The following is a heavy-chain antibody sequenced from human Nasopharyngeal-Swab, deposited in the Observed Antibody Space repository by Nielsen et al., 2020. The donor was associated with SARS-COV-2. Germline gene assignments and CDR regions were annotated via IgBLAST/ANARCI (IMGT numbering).Heavy chain of an antibody. J-gene: IGHJ6*03. CDR2: INAGNGNT. Sequence: WVRQAPGQRLEWMGWINAGNGNTNYSQKFQGRVTITRDTSASTAYMELNSLRSEDTAVYYCARDSVPAAIGVGYYYYYMDVWGKGTTVTVSS. V-gene: IGHV1-3*01. D-gene: IGHD2-2*02. CDR3: ARDSVPAAIGVGYYYYYMDV.